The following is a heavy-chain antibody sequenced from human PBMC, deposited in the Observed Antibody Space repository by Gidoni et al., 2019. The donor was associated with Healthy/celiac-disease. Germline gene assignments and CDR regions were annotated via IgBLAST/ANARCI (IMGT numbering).Heavy chain of an antibody. Sequence: EVQLVESGGGLVQPGRSLRPSCTASGFTFGDYAMSWFRQAPGKGLEWVGFIRSKAYGGTTEYAASVKGRFTISRDDSKSIAYLQMNSLKTEDTAVYYCTRDTLAAAGTKWGQGTLVTVSS. V-gene: IGHV3-49*03. D-gene: IGHD6-13*01. CDR2: IRSKAYGGTT. CDR1: GFTFGDYA. CDR3: TRDTLAAAGTK. J-gene: IGHJ4*02.